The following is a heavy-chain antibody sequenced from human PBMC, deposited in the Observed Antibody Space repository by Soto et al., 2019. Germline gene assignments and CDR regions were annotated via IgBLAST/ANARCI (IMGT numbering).Heavy chain of an antibody. J-gene: IGHJ4*02. CDR2: IVPIVDTS. V-gene: IGHV1-69*12. D-gene: IGHD5-12*01. Sequence: QVQLVQSGAEVRQPASSVKVSCKTSGGTFSSYAISWVRQAPGQGLEWMGGIVPIVDTSTYAQKFQGRVTITADESTSTVYMELSSLRSDDTAVYYCVRVVAIPGYPDNWGQGTQATVSS. CDR1: GGTFSSYA. CDR3: VRVVAIPGYPDN.